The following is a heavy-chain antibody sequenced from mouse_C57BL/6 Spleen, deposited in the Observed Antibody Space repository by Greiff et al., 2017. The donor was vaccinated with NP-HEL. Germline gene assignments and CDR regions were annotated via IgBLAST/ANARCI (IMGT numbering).Heavy chain of an antibody. CDR1: GFTFSNYW. CDR3: TEVGYDYDAPLYWYFDV. V-gene: IGHV6-3*01. D-gene: IGHD2-4*01. Sequence: EVRLVESGGGLVQPGGSMKLSCAASGFTFSNYWMNWVRQSPEKGLEWVAQIRLKSDNYATHYAESVKGRFTISRDDSKSSVYLQMNNLRAEDTGIYYCTEVGYDYDAPLYWYFDVWGTGTTVTVSS. J-gene: IGHJ1*03. CDR2: IRLKSDNYAT.